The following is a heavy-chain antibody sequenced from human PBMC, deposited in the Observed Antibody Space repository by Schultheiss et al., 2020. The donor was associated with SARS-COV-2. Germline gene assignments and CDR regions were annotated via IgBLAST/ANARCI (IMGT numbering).Heavy chain of an antibody. CDR3: AKDLGYCSSTSCYTIDY. Sequence: GGSLRLSCAASGFTFSSYAMHWVRQAPGKGLEWVAVISYDKSNKYYADSVKGRFTISRDNSKNTLYLQMNSLRAEDTAVYYCAKDLGYCSSTSCYTIDYWGQGTLVTVSS. D-gene: IGHD2-2*02. CDR2: ISYDKSNK. CDR1: GFTFSSYA. V-gene: IGHV3-30*04. J-gene: IGHJ4*02.